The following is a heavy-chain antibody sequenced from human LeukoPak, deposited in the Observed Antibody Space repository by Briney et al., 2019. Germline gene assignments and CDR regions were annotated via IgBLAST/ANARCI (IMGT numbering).Heavy chain of an antibody. D-gene: IGHD3-22*01. CDR1: GDKFNAYG. CDR2: SYPDDSDT. Sequence: GESLKISGKGSGDKFNAYGIAWVRQMPGKGLEWMGISYPDDSDTRYSPSFQGQVTISADKSVSIAYLQWSSLKASDTAMYYCARPNITSYYDSRGYDAFDVWGQGTMVIVSS. J-gene: IGHJ3*01. V-gene: IGHV5-51*01. CDR3: ARPNITSYYDSRGYDAFDV.